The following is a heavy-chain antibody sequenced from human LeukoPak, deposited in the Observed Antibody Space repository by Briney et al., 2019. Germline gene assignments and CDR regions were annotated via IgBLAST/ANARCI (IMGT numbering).Heavy chain of an antibody. Sequence: GESLKISCKASGYSFTTYWIGGERQMPGKGPEWMGIIYPGDSDTRYSPSFQGQVTMSVDKSISTAYLQWSSLKASDTAMYYCARHLNAGSVGAPLYFDSWGQGTLVTVSS. J-gene: IGHJ4*02. D-gene: IGHD1-26*01. CDR3: ARHLNAGSVGAPLYFDS. CDR2: IYPGDSDT. V-gene: IGHV5-51*01. CDR1: GYSFTTYW.